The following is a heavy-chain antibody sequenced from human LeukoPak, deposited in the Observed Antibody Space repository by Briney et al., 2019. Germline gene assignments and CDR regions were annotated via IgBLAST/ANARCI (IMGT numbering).Heavy chain of an antibody. D-gene: IGHD3-22*01. CDR1: GFTFSSYE. J-gene: IGHJ4*02. Sequence: GGSLRLSCAASGFTFSSYEMNWVRQAPGKGLEWVSYISSSGSTIYYADSVKGRFTISRDNAKNSLYLQMNSLRAEDTAVYYCARASYYYDSCGPLIDYWGQGTLVTVSS. CDR2: ISSSGSTI. V-gene: IGHV3-48*03. CDR3: ARASYYYDSCGPLIDY.